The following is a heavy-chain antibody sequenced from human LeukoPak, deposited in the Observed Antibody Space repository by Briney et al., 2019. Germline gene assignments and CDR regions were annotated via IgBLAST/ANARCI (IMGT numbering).Heavy chain of an antibody. CDR3: ARRDYYDSSGYVYAFDI. CDR1: GYTFTSYG. CDR2: ISAYNGNT. Sequence: ASVKVSCKASGYTFTSYGISWVRQAPGQGLEWMGWISAYNGNTNYAQKLQGRVTMTTDTSTSTAYMELSSLRSEDTAVYYCARRDYYDSSGYVYAFDIWGQGTMVTVSS. V-gene: IGHV1-18*01. D-gene: IGHD3-22*01. J-gene: IGHJ3*02.